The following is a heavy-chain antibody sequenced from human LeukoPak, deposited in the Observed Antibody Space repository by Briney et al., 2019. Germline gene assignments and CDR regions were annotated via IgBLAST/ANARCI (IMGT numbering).Heavy chain of an antibody. Sequence: SETLSLTCTVSGGSISSGGYSWSWIRQHPGKGLEWIGYIYYSGSTYYHPSLKSRVTISVDTSKNQFSLKLSSVTAADTAVYYCARDSSSSGPAFDYWGQGTLVTVSS. CDR1: GGSISSGGYS. CDR2: IYYSGST. CDR3: ARDSSSSGPAFDY. D-gene: IGHD6-6*01. V-gene: IGHV4-31*03. J-gene: IGHJ4*02.